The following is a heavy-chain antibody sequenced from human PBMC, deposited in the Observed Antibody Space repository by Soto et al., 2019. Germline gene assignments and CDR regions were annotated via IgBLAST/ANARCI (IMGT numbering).Heavy chain of an antibody. CDR1: GYAFGSYT. J-gene: IGHJ4*02. CDR2: INGGNGNT. V-gene: IGHV1-3*01. CDR3: ASTLHRYGDYDGYFDS. Sequence: QVHLVQSGAEVKKPGASVKVSCQASGYAFGSYTLHWVRQAPGQRPEWMGWINGGNGNTEYSQKFQGRVTITRDTSASTTYMEISSLRSEDTAEYFCASTLHRYGDYDGYFDSWGPGTLVTVSS. D-gene: IGHD4-17*01.